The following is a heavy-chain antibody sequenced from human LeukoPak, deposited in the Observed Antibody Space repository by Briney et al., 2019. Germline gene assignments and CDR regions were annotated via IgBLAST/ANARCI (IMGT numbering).Heavy chain of an antibody. CDR3: ARGLTTVTPLDI. CDR1: GFTVSSNY. CDR2: IYSGGST. V-gene: IGHV3-66*02. D-gene: IGHD4-11*01. Sequence: GGSLRLSCAASGFTVSSNYMSWDRQAPGKGLEWVSVIYSGGSTYYADSVKGRFTISRDNSKNTLYLQMNSLRAEDTAVYYCARGLTTVTPLDIWGQGTMVTVSS. J-gene: IGHJ3*02.